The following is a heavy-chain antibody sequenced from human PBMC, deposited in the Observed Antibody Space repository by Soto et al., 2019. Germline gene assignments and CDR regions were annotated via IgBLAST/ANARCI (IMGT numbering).Heavy chain of an antibody. V-gene: IGHV1-18*01. CDR1: GYTFSNYG. CDR3: ASLSSSSWYQGAFDI. CDR2: ISAFNGDT. J-gene: IGHJ3*02. Sequence: GASVKVSCKASGYTFSNYGISWVRQAPGQGLEWVGWISAFNGDTNYAQKLQGRVTMTTGTSTSTAYMELRSLRSDDTAVYYCASLSSSSWYQGAFDIWGQGTMVTVSS. D-gene: IGHD6-13*01.